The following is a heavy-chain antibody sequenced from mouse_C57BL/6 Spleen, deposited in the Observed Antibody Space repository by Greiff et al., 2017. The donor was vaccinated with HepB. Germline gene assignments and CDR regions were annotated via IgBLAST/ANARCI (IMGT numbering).Heavy chain of an antibody. CDR1: GYTFTSYW. Sequence: VKLQQPGAELVRPGSSVKLSCKASGYTFTSYWMHWVKQRPIQGLEWIGNIDPSDSETHYNQKFKDKATLTVDKSSSTAYMQLSSLTSEDSAVYYCASRCDYDGNYAMDYWGQGTSVTVSS. CDR3: ASRCDYDGNYAMDY. J-gene: IGHJ4*01. D-gene: IGHD2-4*01. CDR2: IDPSDSET. V-gene: IGHV1-52*01.